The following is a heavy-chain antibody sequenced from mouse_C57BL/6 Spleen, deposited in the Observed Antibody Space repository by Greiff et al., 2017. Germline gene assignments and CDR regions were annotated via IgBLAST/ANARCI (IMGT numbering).Heavy chain of an antibody. Sequence: QVQLQQPGAELVKPGASVKLSCKASGYTFTSYWMHWVKQRPGRGLERIGRIDPNSGGTKYNEKFKSKATLTVDKPSSTAYMQLSSLTSEDSAVYYCARGYDGYYVWFAYWGQGTLVTVSA. D-gene: IGHD2-3*01. J-gene: IGHJ3*01. CDR3: ARGYDGYYVWFAY. CDR1: GYTFTSYW. V-gene: IGHV1-72*01. CDR2: IDPNSGGT.